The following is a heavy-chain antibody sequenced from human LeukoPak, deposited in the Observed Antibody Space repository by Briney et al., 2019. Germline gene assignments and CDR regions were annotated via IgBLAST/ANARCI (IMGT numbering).Heavy chain of an antibody. CDR2: IYYSGST. Sequence: SETLSLTCTVSGDSISSSSYYWGWIRQPPGKGLEWIGSIYYSGSTYYNPSPKRRVTISVDTSKNQFSPKLSSVTAADTAVYYCAGGWAAFDYWGQGTLVTVSS. CDR3: AGGWAAFDY. V-gene: IGHV4-39*07. D-gene: IGHD1-26*01. CDR1: GDSISSSSYY. J-gene: IGHJ4*02.